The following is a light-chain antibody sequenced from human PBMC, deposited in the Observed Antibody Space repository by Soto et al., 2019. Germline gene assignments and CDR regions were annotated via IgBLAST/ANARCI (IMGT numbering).Light chain of an antibody. Sequence: QSVLTQPASVSGSPGQSITISCTGTSSDVGGYNYVSWYQQHPGKAPKLMIYEVSKRPSGVPDRFSGSKSGNTASLTVSGLQAEDEADYYCSSSAGRSYVFGTGTQLTVL. CDR2: EVS. V-gene: IGLV2-8*01. J-gene: IGLJ1*01. CDR1: SSDVGGYNY. CDR3: SSSAGRSYV.